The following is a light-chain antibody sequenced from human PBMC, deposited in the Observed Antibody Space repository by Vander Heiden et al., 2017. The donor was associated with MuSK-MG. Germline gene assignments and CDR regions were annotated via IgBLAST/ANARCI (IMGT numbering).Light chain of an antibody. CDR1: QSVRSSY. CDR3: QQDGSSPYT. J-gene: IGKJ2*01. Sequence: EIVLTQSPGTLSLSPGERATLSCRASQSVRSSYLAWYQQKPGQAPRLLIYGASSRANGIPDRFSGSGSGTEFTLTISRLEPEDFAVYYCQQDGSSPYTFGQGTKMEIK. V-gene: IGKV3-20*01. CDR2: GAS.